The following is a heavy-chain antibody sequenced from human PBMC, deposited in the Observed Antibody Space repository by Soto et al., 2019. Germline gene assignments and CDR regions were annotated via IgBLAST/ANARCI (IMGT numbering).Heavy chain of an antibody. CDR1: GFTFSNYA. CDR3: ARDRGYPDSFDI. CDR2: MSTSGATT. Sequence: HPGGSLRLSCAASGFTFSNYAMSWVRQAPGKGLEWVSGMSTSGATTYYADSVKGRFNISRDNSKNTLYLEMNSLRVEDTAVYYCARDRGYPDSFDIWGQGTMVTVSS. V-gene: IGHV3-23*01. J-gene: IGHJ3*02. D-gene: IGHD3-10*01.